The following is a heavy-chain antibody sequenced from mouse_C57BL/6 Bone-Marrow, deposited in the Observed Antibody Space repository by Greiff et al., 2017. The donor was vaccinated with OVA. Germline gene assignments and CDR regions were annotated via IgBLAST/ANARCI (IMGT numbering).Heavy chain of an antibody. V-gene: IGHV1-15*01. Sequence: QVQLKQSGAELVRPGASVTLSCKASGYTFTDYEMDWVKQTPVHGLAWIGAIDPETGGTAYNQKFKGKAILTADKSSSTAYMELRSLTSEDSAVYYCTGRNYDAMDDWGQGTSVTVSS. CDR3: TGRNYDAMDD. CDR2: IDPETGGT. CDR1: GYTFTDYE. D-gene: IGHD2-1*01. J-gene: IGHJ4*01.